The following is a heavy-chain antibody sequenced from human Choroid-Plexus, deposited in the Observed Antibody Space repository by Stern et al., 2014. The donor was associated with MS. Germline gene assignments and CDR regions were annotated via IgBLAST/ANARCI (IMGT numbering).Heavy chain of an antibody. CDR3: ARDQRGITIFGVVTDYYYLGMDV. CDR2: INPNTGGP. D-gene: IGHD3-3*01. V-gene: IGHV1-2*02. J-gene: IGHJ6*02. Sequence: QVQLVQSGAEVKKLGASVKVSCKTSGYIFTGYYIHWVRQAPGQGLEWLAWINPNTGGPKYALKFQGRVAMSRDTSISTAYVELSSLTSDDTAVYYCARDQRGITIFGVVTDYYYLGMDVWGQGTTVTVSS. CDR1: GYIFTGYY.